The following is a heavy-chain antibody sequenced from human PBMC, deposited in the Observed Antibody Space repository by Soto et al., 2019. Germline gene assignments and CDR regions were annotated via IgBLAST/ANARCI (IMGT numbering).Heavy chain of an antibody. CDR3: GTARGAVAVAGSAFAY. J-gene: IGHJ4*02. D-gene: IGHD6-19*01. CDR2: IIPMFGTA. Sequence: QVQLVQSGAEVKKPGSSVKVSCKASGGTFSSYATSWVRQAPGQGLEWMGGIIPMFGTAHYAQKFQGRVTIAADESTSTSCMELSGLTAEETAVYYCGTARGAVAVAGSAFAYWGQGSLVIVSS. CDR1: GGTFSSYA. V-gene: IGHV1-69*12.